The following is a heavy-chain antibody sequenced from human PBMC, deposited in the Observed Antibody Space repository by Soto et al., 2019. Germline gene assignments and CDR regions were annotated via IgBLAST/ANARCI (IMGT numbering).Heavy chain of an antibody. D-gene: IGHD2-21*01. J-gene: IGHJ5*02. CDR1: GFTFSSYG. Sequence: GGSLRLSCAASGFTFSSYGMHWVRQAPGKGLEWMAVIWFDGSNKYYTDSVKGRFTISRDNSKNTLYLQMNSLSAEDTAVYYCAREIGRWFDPWGQGTLVTVSS. CDR2: IWFDGSNK. CDR3: AREIGRWFDP. V-gene: IGHV3-33*01.